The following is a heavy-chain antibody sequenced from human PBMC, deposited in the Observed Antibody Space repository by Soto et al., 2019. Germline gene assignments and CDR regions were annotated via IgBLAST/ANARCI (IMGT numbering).Heavy chain of an antibody. CDR2: ITIVTGNT. CDR3: ARVVGYYDPYYYYGMDV. D-gene: IGHD3-22*01. V-gene: IGHV3-48*02. Sequence: GGSLRLSCEASGFTISGCSMNWVRQAPGKGLEWLAYITIVTGNTRYADSLRGRFTISADNAANSVFLHMNSLRDEDTAVYYCARVVGYYDPYYYYGMDVWGQGTTVTVSS. J-gene: IGHJ6*02. CDR1: GFTISGCS.